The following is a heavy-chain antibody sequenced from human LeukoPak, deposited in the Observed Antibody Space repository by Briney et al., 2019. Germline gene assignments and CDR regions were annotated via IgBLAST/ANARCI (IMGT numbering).Heavy chain of an antibody. J-gene: IGHJ4*02. CDR1: GGSISSYY. CDR2: IYYSGST. D-gene: IGHD3-16*02. Sequence: SETLSLTCTVSGGSISSYYWSWIRQPPGKGLEWIGYIYYSGSTNYNPSLKSRVTISVDTSKNQFSLKLSSVTAADTAVYYCARDSSTDYVWGSYRPGYFDYWDQGTLVTVSS. CDR3: ARDSSTDYVWGSYRPGYFDY. V-gene: IGHV4-59*01.